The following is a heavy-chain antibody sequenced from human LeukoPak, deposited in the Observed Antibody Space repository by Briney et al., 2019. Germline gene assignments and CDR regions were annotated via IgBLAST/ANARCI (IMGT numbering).Heavy chain of an antibody. Sequence: ASVKVSCKASGYNFTGYYIHWVRQAPGQGLEWMGRINPNTGGTNYAQKFQGRVTMTRDTSITTAYMELSRLTSDDTAIYYCAKVPPSITAAGNWLDPWGQGALVTVSS. CDR1: GYNFTGYY. V-gene: IGHV1-2*06. CDR2: INPNTGGT. D-gene: IGHD6-13*01. CDR3: AKVPPSITAAGNWLDP. J-gene: IGHJ5*02.